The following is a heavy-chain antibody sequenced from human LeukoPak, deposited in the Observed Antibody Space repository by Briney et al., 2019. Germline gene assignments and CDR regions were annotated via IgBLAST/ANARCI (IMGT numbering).Heavy chain of an antibody. CDR1: GYTFATYL. V-gene: IGHV1-18*01. CDR2: ISAQSGNT. D-gene: IGHD3-22*01. Sequence: ASVKISCKASGYTFATYLISWVRQAPGRGLEWMGRISAQSGNTNYARNVQGRASLATDAATGTAYMELRSLRFDDTAIYYCARSDYYDSSGYDSWGQGTLVTVSS. CDR3: ARSDYYDSSGYDS. J-gene: IGHJ5*01.